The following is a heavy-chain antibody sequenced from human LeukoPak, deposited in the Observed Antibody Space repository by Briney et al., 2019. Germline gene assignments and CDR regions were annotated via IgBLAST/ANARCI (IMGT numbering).Heavy chain of an antibody. CDR2: INRDGSQK. CDR3: AKDPGAYQLLPHDDAFDI. J-gene: IGHJ3*02. CDR1: GFSLSAYW. Sequence: PGGSLRLSCAASGFSLSAYWMTWVRQAPGRGLEWVANINRDGSQKNHVDSVKGRFTISRDNAENSLFLQMNSLRAEDTAVYYCAKDPGAYQLLPHDDAFDIWGQGTMVTVSS. D-gene: IGHD2-2*01. V-gene: IGHV3-7*03.